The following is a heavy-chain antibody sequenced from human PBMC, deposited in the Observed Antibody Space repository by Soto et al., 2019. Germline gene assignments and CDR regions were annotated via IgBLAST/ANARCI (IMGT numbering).Heavy chain of an antibody. CDR2: ISYDVNNK. Sequence: QVQLVESGGGVVQPGRSLRLSCAASGFTFNNYAMHWVRQAPGKGLEWVAGISYDVNNKFYADSVKGRFIISRDNSKNTLYLQMNSLRPDDTAVYYCARKLSNCGGDCYYIDYSGQGTLVTVSS. J-gene: IGHJ4*02. CDR3: ARKLSNCGGDCYYIDY. V-gene: IGHV3-30-3*01. D-gene: IGHD2-21*02. CDR1: GFTFNNYA.